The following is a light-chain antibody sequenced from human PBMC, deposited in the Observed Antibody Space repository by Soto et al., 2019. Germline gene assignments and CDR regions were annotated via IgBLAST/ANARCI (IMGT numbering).Light chain of an antibody. Sequence: QSALTQPPSASGSPGQSVTISCTGTSSDVGSYNYVSWYQQHPDKAPKFMIYEVNKRPSGVPDRFPCSKSSNTASLTVSGRQAKDEAEYYFTIYADYYNPFVFGGGTKLTVL. J-gene: IGLJ2*01. V-gene: IGLV2-8*01. CDR1: SSDVGSYNY. CDR2: EVN. CDR3: TIYADYYNPFV.